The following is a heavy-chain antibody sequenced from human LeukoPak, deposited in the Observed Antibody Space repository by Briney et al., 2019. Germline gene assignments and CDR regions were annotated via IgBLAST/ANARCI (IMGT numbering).Heavy chain of an antibody. CDR1: GNSISNYA. J-gene: IGHJ6*02. V-gene: IGHV1-69*01. CDR2: IIPIFGTA. Sequence: SVTVSCKASGNSISNYAVSWVRQAPGQGFEWMGGIIPIFGTADYAQKFQGRVTITADQSTSTTYMALSSLKSEDTATYYCTTRACHAGGCSSSFYYYYGLHFWGRGTTVSVSS. D-gene: IGHD3-16*01. CDR3: TTRACHAGGCSSSFYYYYGLHF.